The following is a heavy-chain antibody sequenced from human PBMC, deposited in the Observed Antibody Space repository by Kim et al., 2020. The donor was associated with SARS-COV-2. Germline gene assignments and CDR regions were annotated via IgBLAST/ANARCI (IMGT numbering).Heavy chain of an antibody. CDR3: ARHRASGVVVPAAIRAPLEY. V-gene: IGHV4-39*01. Sequence: SETLSLTCTVSGGSISSSSYYWGWIRQPPGKGLEWIGSIYYSGSTYSNPSLKSRVTISVDTSKNQFSLTLSSVTAADTAVYSSARHRASGVVVPAAIRAPLEYWGQGTLVTVSS. J-gene: IGHJ4*02. CDR2: IYYSGST. D-gene: IGHD2-2*01. CDR1: GGSISSSSYY.